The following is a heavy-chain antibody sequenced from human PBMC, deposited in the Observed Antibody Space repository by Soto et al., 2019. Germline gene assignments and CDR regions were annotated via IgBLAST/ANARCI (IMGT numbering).Heavy chain of an antibody. CDR1: GYTFTSYG. CDR3: ARDRCTTDRCYTHHFDV. Sequence: QVQLVQSGGEVTKPGASVKVSCKSSGYTFTSYGVSWVRQAPGQGLEWLGWISVYTGNTKQAQKFKDRVTLTTEASTSTGYMELRSLRSDDTAVYYCARDRCTTDRCYTHHFDVWGQGTTVTVSS. V-gene: IGHV1-18*04. J-gene: IGHJ6*02. D-gene: IGHD2-8*01. CDR2: ISVYTGNT.